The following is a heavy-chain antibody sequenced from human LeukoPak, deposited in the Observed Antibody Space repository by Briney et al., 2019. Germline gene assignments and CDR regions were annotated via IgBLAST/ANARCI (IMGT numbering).Heavy chain of an antibody. CDR3: ARQRMTTVTTLPFDS. D-gene: IGHD4-17*01. CDR2: IDWDDDK. Sequence: ESGPALVKPTQTLRLTCTVSGFSLSTSGMCVSWIRQPPGKALEWLARIDWDDDKYYSTSLKTRLTISKDTSKNQVVLTMTNMDPVDTATSYCARQRMTTVTTLPFDSWGQGILVTVSS. J-gene: IGHJ5*01. CDR1: GFSLSTSGMC. V-gene: IGHV2-70*11.